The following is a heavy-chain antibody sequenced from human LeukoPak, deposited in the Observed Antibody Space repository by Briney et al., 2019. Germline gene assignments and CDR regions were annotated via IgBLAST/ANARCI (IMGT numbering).Heavy chain of an antibody. D-gene: IGHD2-2*01. Sequence: SETLSLTCTVSGGSISTYYWSWIRQPAGKGLEWIGRLSSSGTTYYNPSLKSRVTISVDTSKNQFSLKLSSVTAADTAVYYCASLVVGVVPAAMGGGWFDPWGQGTLVTVSS. CDR2: LSSSGTT. CDR1: GGSISTYY. J-gene: IGHJ5*02. V-gene: IGHV4-4*07. CDR3: ASLVVGVVPAAMGGGWFDP.